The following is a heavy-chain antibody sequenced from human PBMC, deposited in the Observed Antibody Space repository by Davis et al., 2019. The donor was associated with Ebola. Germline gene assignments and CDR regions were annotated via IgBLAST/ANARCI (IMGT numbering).Heavy chain of an antibody. J-gene: IGHJ4*02. CDR1: GGSISSYY. Sequence: SETLSLTCTVPGGSISSYYWSWIRQPPGKGLEWIGYIYYSGSTNYNPSLKSRVTISVDTSKNQFSLKLSSVTAADTAVYYCAREGGYYFDYWGQGTLVTVSS. D-gene: IGHD3-16*01. CDR2: IYYSGST. CDR3: AREGGYYFDY. V-gene: IGHV4-59*01.